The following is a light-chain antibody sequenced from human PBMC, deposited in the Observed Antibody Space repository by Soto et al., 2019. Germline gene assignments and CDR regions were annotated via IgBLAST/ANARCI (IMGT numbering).Light chain of an antibody. V-gene: IGKV1-8*01. CDR2: AAA. CDR3: QHYYSYPIT. Sequence: AIRMTQSPSSLSASTGDRVTITCRASQDISSYLAWYQQKVGKAPTLLIYAAATLHSAVPSRFSGSGSGTDFTLTISSLQSEDFATYFCQHYYSYPITFGQGTRLEIK. J-gene: IGKJ5*01. CDR1: QDISSY.